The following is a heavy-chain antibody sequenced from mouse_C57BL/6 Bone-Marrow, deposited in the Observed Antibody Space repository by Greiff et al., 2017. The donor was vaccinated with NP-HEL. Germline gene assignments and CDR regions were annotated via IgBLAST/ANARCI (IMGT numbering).Heavy chain of an antibody. CDR2: IWTGGGT. J-gene: IGHJ3*01. V-gene: IGHV2-9-1*01. CDR3: AGAWFAY. CDR1: GFSLTSYA. Sequence: QVQLKESGPGLVAPSQSLSITCTVSGFSLTSYAISWVRQPPGKGLEWLGVIWTGGGTTNNSAPKTRQSISKDNTKSQVFLKMNSLQTDGTTRYFCAGAWFAYWGQGTLVTVSA.